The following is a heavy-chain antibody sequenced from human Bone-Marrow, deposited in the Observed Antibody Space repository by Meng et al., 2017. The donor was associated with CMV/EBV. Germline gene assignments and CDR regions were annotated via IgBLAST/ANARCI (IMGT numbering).Heavy chain of an antibody. J-gene: IGHJ4*02. V-gene: IGHV1-8*01. D-gene: IGHD3-10*01. CDR2: MNTNSGNT. CDR1: GYTFTRYD. Sequence: ASVKVSCKASGYTFTRYDINWVRQAAGQGLEWMGWMNTNSGNTGYAQNFQGRVTMTRNTATGTAYMELSRLRSDDTAVYYCARERGKFGAQPPAYWGQGTLVTVSS. CDR3: ARERGKFGAQPPAY.